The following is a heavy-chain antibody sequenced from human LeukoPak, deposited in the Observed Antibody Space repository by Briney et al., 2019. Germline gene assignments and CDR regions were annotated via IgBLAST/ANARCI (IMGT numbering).Heavy chain of an antibody. J-gene: IGHJ6*02. Sequence: SETLSLTCTVSGGSISSYYWSWIRQPAGRGLEWIGRIYTSGSTNYNPSLKSRVTMSVDTSKNQFSLKLSSVTAADTAVYYCASSTRSRIYYYYYGMDVWGQGTTVTVSS. D-gene: IGHD2-2*01. CDR1: GGSISSYY. CDR2: IYTSGST. V-gene: IGHV4-4*07. CDR3: ASSTRSRIYYYYYGMDV.